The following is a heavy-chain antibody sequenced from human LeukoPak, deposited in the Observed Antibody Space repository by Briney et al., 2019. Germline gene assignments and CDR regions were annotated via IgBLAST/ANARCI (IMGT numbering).Heavy chain of an antibody. D-gene: IGHD1-26*01. J-gene: IGHJ4*02. Sequence: GGSLRLPCAASGFTVSSNYMSWVRQAPGKGLEWVSVIYSGGSTHYADSVKGRFTTSRDNSKNTLFLQMNSLRAEDTAIYYCAKYGPQDSGSSHFDYWGQGALVTVSS. CDR1: GFTVSSNY. CDR3: AKYGPQDSGSSHFDY. V-gene: IGHV3-53*01. CDR2: IYSGGST.